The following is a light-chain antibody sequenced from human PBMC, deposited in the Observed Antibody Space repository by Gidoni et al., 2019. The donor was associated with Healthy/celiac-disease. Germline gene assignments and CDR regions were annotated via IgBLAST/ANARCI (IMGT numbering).Light chain of an antibody. J-gene: IGLJ1*01. V-gene: IGLV1-40*01. CDR2: GNS. Sequence: QSVLTQPPSVSGAPGQRVTISCTGSSSNIGAGYDVHWYQQLPGTAPNLLIYGNSNRPSGVPDRFSGSKSGTSASLAITGLQAEDEADYYCQSYDSSLSVLYVFGTG. CDR1: SSNIGAGYD. CDR3: QSYDSSLSVLYV.